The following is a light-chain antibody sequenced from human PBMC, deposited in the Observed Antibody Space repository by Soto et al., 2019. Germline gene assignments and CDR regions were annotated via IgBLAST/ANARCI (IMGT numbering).Light chain of an antibody. CDR1: NSNIGTNA. CDR3: ASWDDSLNGVV. Sequence: QAVVTQPPSASGTPGQRVTISCSGSNSNIGTNAVHWYQSLPGTAPKLLIYSNNHRPSGVPDRFSGSKSGTSASLAISGLQSEDEADYYCASWDDSLNGVVFGGGTKLTVL. J-gene: IGLJ2*01. V-gene: IGLV1-44*01. CDR2: SNN.